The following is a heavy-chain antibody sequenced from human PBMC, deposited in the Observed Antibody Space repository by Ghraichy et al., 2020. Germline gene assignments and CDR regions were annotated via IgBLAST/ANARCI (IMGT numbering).Heavy chain of an antibody. CDR3: ARGYSYGWEG. D-gene: IGHD5-18*01. CDR1: GGSISSYY. CDR2: IYYSGST. J-gene: IGHJ4*02. V-gene: IGHV4-59*01. Sequence: SETLSLTCTVSGGSISSYYWSWIRQPPGKGLEWIGYIYYSGSTNYNPSLKSRVTISVDTSKNQFSLKLSSVTAADTAVYYCARGYSYGWEGWGQGTLVTVSS.